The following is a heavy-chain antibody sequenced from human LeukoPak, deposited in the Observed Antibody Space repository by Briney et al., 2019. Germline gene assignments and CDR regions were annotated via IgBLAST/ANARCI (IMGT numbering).Heavy chain of an antibody. CDR3: VRDRGGGNWLDY. Sequence: PGGSLRLSCAAPGFTFSSYGMHWVRQAPGKGLEWVAFIRYDGSNKYYPDSVKGRFTISRDNSKNTLYLQMNSLRAEDTAVYFCVRDRGGGNWLDYWGQGTLVTVSS. CDR2: IRYDGSNK. J-gene: IGHJ4*02. D-gene: IGHD1-20*01. CDR1: GFTFSSYG. V-gene: IGHV3-30*02.